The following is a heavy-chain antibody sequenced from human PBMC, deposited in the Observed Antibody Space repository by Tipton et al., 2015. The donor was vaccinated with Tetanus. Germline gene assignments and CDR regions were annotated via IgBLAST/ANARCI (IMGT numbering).Heavy chain of an antibody. J-gene: IGHJ4*02. CDR1: GFTFSSYA. D-gene: IGHD4-17*01. Sequence: SLRLSCAASGFTFSSYAMHWVRQAPGKGLEWVAVISYDRSNNYYADSVKGRFTISRDNSKNTLYLQMNSLRAEDTAVYYCARDPYGDSPNYFDYWGQGTLVTVSS. V-gene: IGHV3-30*04. CDR3: ARDPYGDSPNYFDY. CDR2: ISYDRSNN.